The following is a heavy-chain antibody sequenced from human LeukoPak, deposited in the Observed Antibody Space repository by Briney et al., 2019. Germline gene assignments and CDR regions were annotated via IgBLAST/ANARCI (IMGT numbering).Heavy chain of an antibody. Sequence: PSETLSLTCAVYGGSFSGDYWSWIRQPPGKGLEWIGEINHSGSTNYNPSLKSRVTISVDTSKNQFSLKLSSVTAADTAVYYCARARPYYYDSSGYYLKPYNWFDPWGQGTLVTVSS. CDR3: ARARPYYYDSSGYYLKPYNWFDP. V-gene: IGHV4-34*01. J-gene: IGHJ5*02. CDR2: INHSGST. D-gene: IGHD3-22*01. CDR1: GGSFSGDY.